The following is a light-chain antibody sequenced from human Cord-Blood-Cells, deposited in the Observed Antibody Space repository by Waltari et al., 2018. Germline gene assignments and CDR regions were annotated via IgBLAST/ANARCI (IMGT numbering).Light chain of an antibody. Sequence: QSALTQPASVSGSPGQSLTISCTGTSSDFGSYNLVSWYQQHPGKAPKLMIYEGTKRPSGVFNRFSGSKSGNTASLTISGRQAEDEADYYCCAYAGSSWVFGGGTKLTVL. CDR1: SSDFGSYNL. J-gene: IGLJ3*02. CDR3: CAYAGSSWV. V-gene: IGLV2-23*01. CDR2: EGT.